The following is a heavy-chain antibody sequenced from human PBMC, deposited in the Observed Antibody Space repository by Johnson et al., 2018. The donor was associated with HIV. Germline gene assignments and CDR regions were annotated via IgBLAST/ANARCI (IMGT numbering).Heavy chain of an antibody. Sequence: VQLVESGGGLVQPGGSLRLSCAASGFTFSNAWMSWVRQAPGKGLEYVSAISSNGGSTYYANSVKGRFTISRDNSKNTLYLQMNSLRAEDTAVYYCAKSEPAMIVVFRENDAFDIWGQGTMVTVSA. CDR2: ISSNGGST. V-gene: IGHV3-64*01. J-gene: IGHJ3*02. CDR3: AKSEPAMIVVFRENDAFDI. D-gene: IGHD3-22*01. CDR1: GFTFSNAW.